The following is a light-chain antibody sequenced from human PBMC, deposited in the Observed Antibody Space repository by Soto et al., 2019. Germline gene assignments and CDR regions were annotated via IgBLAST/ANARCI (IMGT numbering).Light chain of an antibody. Sequence: QSALTQPRSVSGSPGQSVTISCTGTSSDIGGYNYVSWYQQHPGKAPELIIFDVTKRPSGVPVRFSGSKSGNTASLTISGLQAEDETDYFCSSYTTNKTLLFGGGTKVTVL. V-gene: IGLV2-11*01. CDR2: DVT. CDR3: SSYTTNKTLL. CDR1: SSDIGGYNY. J-gene: IGLJ2*01.